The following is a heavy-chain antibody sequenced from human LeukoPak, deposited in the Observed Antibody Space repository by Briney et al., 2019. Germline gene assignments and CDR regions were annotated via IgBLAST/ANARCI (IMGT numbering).Heavy chain of an antibody. CDR1: GFTFSNYA. Sequence: GGSLRLSCAASGFTFSNYAMTWVRQTPGKGLEWVSAISAHDGTTYYADSVKGRFTISRDNSKNTLYLQMNSLRAEDTAVYYCAKDIAAAEGCWGQGTLVTVSS. V-gene: IGHV3-23*01. CDR2: ISAHDGTT. D-gene: IGHD6-13*01. CDR3: AKDIAAAEGC. J-gene: IGHJ4*02.